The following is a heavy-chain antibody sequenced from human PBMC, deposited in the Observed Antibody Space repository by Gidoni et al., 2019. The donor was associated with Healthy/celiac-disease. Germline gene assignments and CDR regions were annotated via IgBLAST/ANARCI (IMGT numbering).Heavy chain of an antibody. CDR2: INPSGGST. CDR3: ARDLPHFTMVRGVIITAENWFDP. V-gene: IGHV1-46*01. Sequence: HVQLVQSGAEVKKPGASVKVSCKASGYTFTSYYMHWVRQAPGQGLEWMGIINPSGGSTSYAQKFQGRVTMTRDTSTSTVYMELSSLRSEDTAVYYCARDLPHFTMVRGVIITAENWFDPWGQGTLVTVSS. J-gene: IGHJ5*02. CDR1: GYTFTSYY. D-gene: IGHD3-10*01.